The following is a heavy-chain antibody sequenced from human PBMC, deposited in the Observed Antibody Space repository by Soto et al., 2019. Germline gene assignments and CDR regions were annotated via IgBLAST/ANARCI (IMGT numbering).Heavy chain of an antibody. J-gene: IGHJ4*02. CDR3: ARSGGSYNFDS. V-gene: IGHV4-4*07. Sequence: SETLSLTCTVSSGSVSTYYWSWIRQPAGKGLEWIGRIFINGTTNYNPSLRSRVTMSVDTSKGQFSLNLTSVTAADTAVYFCARSGGSYNFDSWGQGSQVTAPQ. CDR1: SGSVSTYY. D-gene: IGHD1-26*01. CDR2: IFINGTT.